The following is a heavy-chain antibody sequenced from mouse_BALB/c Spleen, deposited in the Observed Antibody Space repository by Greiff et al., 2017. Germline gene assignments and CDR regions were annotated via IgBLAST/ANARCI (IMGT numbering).Heavy chain of an antibody. Sequence: QVQLQQSGPELVKPGASVKISCKASGYAFSSSWMNWVKQRPGQGLEWIGRIYPGDGDTNYNGKFKGKATLTADKSSSTAYMQLSSLTSVDSAVYFCATRGFAYWGQGTLVTVSA. V-gene: IGHV1-82*01. CDR3: ATRGFAY. CDR2: IYPGDGDT. CDR1: GYAFSSSW. J-gene: IGHJ3*01.